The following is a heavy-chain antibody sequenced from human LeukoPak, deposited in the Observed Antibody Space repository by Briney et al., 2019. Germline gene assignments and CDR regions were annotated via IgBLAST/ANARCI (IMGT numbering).Heavy chain of an antibody. CDR3: ARLRLWSGYYAYFDY. V-gene: IGHV4-59*12. J-gene: IGHJ4*02. CDR1: GGSISSYY. CDR2: IYYSGST. D-gene: IGHD3-3*01. Sequence: PSETLSLTCTVSGGSISSYYWSWIRQPPGKGLEWIGYIYYSGSTNYNPSLKSRVTISVDTSKNQFSLKLSSVTAADTAVYYCARLRLWSGYYAYFDYWGQGTLVTVSS.